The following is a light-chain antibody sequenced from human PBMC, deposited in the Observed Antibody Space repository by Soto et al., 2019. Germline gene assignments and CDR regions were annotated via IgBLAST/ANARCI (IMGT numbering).Light chain of an antibody. CDR1: QSVSNNY. J-gene: IGKJ1*01. V-gene: IGKV3-20*01. CDR3: QKYYGTQWT. CDR2: GAY. Sequence: EFLLTQAPRTLSLAPWERATLSCRASQSVSNNYLAWYQQKPGQAPRIIIYGAYNRATGIPDRFSGSGSGTDFTLTIRSMQAEDVAVYYCQKYYGTQWTVGNGNQV.